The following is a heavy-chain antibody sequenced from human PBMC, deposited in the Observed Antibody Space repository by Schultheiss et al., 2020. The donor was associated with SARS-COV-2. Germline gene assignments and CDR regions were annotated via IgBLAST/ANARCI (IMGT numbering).Heavy chain of an antibody. D-gene: IGHD3-3*01. J-gene: IGHJ4*02. CDR1: GYTFTSYA. CDR2: INPNSGGT. V-gene: IGHV1-3*01. Sequence: ASVKVSCKASGYTFTSYAMHWVRQAPGQRLEWMGWINPNSGGTNYAQKFQGRVTMTEDTSTDTAYMELSSLRSEDTAVYYCATGPILEWLLYFDYWGQGTLVTVSS. CDR3: ATGPILEWLLYFDY.